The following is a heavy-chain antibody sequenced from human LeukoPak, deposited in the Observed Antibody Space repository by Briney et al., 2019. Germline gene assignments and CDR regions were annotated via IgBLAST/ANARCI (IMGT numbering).Heavy chain of an antibody. CDR3: AREYYDNSGGEDAFDI. J-gene: IGHJ3*02. V-gene: IGHV3-53*01. Sequence: GGSLRLSCAASGFTVISNYINGVRRAQGRGLGGVSVIYSGGSTFYADSVEGRFTISRDNSNNTLYLQMNSLRAEDTAMYYCAREYYDNSGGEDAFDIWGPGTMVTVSS. D-gene: IGHD3-22*01. CDR1: GFTVISNY. CDR2: IYSGGST.